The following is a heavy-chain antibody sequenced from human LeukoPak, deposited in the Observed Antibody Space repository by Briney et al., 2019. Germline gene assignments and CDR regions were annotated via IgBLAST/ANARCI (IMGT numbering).Heavy chain of an antibody. D-gene: IGHD5-24*01. CDR2: IDYSGST. Sequence: SQTLSLTCTVSGGSISSGDYYWSWIRQPPGKGLEWIGYIDYSGSTYYNPSLKSRVTISVDTSKNQFSLKLSSVTAADTAVYYCARGGWLQPHNYWGQGTLVTVSS. CDR3: ARGGWLQPHNY. CDR1: GGSISSGDYY. J-gene: IGHJ4*02. V-gene: IGHV4-30-4*01.